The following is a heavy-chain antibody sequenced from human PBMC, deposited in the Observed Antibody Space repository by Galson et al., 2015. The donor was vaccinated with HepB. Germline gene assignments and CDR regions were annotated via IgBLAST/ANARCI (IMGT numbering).Heavy chain of an antibody. V-gene: IGHV2-5*02. J-gene: IGHJ4*02. CDR2: IYWDDDQ. D-gene: IGHD3-16*01. CDR3: ARVLPGGCWY. CDR1: GFSLSTSEVG. Sequence: PALVKPTQTLTLTCTFSGFSLSTSEVGVGWIRQPPGKALQWLAIIYWDDDQRYSPALRRRLSITRDTSRNQVVLTMTNMDPVDTATYYFARVLPGGCWYWGQGTLVTVSS.